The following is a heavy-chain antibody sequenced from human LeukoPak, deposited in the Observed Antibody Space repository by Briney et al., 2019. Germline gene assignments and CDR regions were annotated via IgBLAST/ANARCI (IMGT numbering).Heavy chain of an antibody. CDR2: ISYDGSNK. CDR1: GFTFSSYG. J-gene: IGHJ4*02. V-gene: IGHV3-30*18. CDR3: AKTVTTSFDY. D-gene: IGHD3-22*01. Sequence: PGRSLRLSCAASGFTFSSYGMHWVRQAPGKGLEWVAVISYDGSNKYYADSVKGRSTISRDNSKNTLYLQMNSLRAEDTAVYYCAKTVTTSFDYWGQGTLVTVSS.